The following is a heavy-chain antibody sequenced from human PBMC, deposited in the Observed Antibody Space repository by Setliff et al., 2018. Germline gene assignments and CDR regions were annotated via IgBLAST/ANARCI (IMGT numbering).Heavy chain of an antibody. Sequence: ETLSLTCDVSGISITGGHYWGWIRQPPGKGLEWIATIYHRGRTYYNPSLDSRVTISLDTSKNQYSLRLRSVTAADTAVYYCASPRRDDLDTPFDAFDLWGQGTKVTVSS. CDR1: GISITGGHY. D-gene: IGHD1-1*01. CDR2: IYHRGRT. J-gene: IGHJ3*01. V-gene: IGHV4-38-2*01. CDR3: ASPRRDDLDTPFDAFDL.